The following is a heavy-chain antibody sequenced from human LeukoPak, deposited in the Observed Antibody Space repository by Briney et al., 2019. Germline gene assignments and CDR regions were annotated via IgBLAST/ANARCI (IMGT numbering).Heavy chain of an antibody. J-gene: IGHJ4*02. D-gene: IGHD4-17*01. CDR1: GYTLTELS. V-gene: IGHV1-46*01. Sequence: GASVKVSCKVSGYTLTELSMHWVRQAPGQGLEWMGIINPSGGSTSYAQEFQGRVTMTRDTSTSTVYMELSSLRSEDTAVYYCARGDPYGDHGFDYWGQGTLVTVSS. CDR3: ARGDPYGDHGFDY. CDR2: INPSGGST.